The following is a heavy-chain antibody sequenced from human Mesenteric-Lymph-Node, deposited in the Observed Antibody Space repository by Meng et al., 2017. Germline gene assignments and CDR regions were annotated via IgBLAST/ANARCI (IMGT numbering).Heavy chain of an antibody. CDR1: GDSVSTSYY. CDR3: ARMIGSGPFDY. J-gene: IGHJ4*02. D-gene: IGHD6-19*01. Sequence: VQLQESGPGLVKPSKTLSLTCTVSGDSVSTSYYWSWIRQSPGKRLELIGDIYYTGRTDYNPSLKSRVTISVDTSKNQFSLRLNSVTAADTAVYYCARMIGSGPFDYWGQGTLVTVSS. CDR2: IYYTGRT. V-gene: IGHV4-59*02.